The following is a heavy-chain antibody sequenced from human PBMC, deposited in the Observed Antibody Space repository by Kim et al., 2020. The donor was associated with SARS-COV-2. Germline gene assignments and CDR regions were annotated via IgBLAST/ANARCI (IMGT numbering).Heavy chain of an antibody. Sequence: SGPTLVKPTQTLTLTCTFSGFSLSTSGVGVGWIRQPPGKDLEWLALIYWDDDKRYSPSLKSRLTITKDTSKNQVVLTMTNMDPVDTATYYCAHVHWQQLVRGYYFDYWGQGTLVTVSS. CDR2: IYWDDDK. D-gene: IGHD6-13*01. CDR1: GFSLSTSGVG. J-gene: IGHJ4*02. CDR3: AHVHWQQLVRGYYFDY. V-gene: IGHV2-5*02.